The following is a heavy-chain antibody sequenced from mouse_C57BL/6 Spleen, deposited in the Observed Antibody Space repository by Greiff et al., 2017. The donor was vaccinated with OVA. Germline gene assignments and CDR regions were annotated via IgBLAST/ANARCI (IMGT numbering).Heavy chain of an antibody. Sequence: VQGVESGPGLVAPSQSLSITCTVSGFSLTSYAISWVRQPPGKGLEWLGVIWTGGGTNYNSALKSRLSISKDNSKSQVFLKMNSLQTDDTARYYCARKLTTVVGVYAMDYWGQGTSVTVSS. D-gene: IGHD1-1*01. J-gene: IGHJ4*01. CDR3: ARKLTTVVGVYAMDY. CDR2: IWTGGGT. CDR1: GFSLTSYA. V-gene: IGHV2-9-1*01.